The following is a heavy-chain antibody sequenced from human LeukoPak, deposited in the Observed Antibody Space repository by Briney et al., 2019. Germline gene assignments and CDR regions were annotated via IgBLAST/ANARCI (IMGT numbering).Heavy chain of an antibody. Sequence: PSETLSLTCTVSGGSVSSGGFYWTWIRRPPGKGLEWIGLIYDSGNTNYNPSLKSRVTISLDTSKNQFSLKLSSVTAADTAVYYCARHRTVATIDYWGQGTLVTVSS. V-gene: IGHV4-61*08. CDR1: GGSVSSGGFY. CDR3: ARHRTVATIDY. J-gene: IGHJ4*02. D-gene: IGHD5-12*01. CDR2: IYDSGNT.